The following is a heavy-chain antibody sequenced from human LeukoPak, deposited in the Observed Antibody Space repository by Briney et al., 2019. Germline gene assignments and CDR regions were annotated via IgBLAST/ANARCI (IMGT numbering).Heavy chain of an antibody. CDR1: GFTFSSYS. CDR3: ARILAYYDFWSGYLDY. CDR2: ISSSSSYI. Sequence: PGGSLRLSCAASGFTFSSYSMNWVRQDPGKGLEWVSSISSSSSYIYYADSVKGRFTISRDNAKNSLYLQMNSLRAEDTAVYYCARILAYYDFWSGYLDYWGQGTLVTVSS. D-gene: IGHD3-3*01. J-gene: IGHJ4*02. V-gene: IGHV3-21*01.